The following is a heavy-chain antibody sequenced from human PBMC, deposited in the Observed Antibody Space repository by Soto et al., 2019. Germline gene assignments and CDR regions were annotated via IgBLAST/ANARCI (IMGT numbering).Heavy chain of an antibody. V-gene: IGHV4-34*01. D-gene: IGHD5-18*01. CDR2: INHSGST. CDR3: ARVSYSGGYSYGYYYYGMDV. Sequence: PSETLSLTCAVYGGSFSGYYWSWIRQPPGKGLEWIGEINHSGSTNYNPSLKSRVTISVDTSKNQFSLKLSSVTAADTAVYYCARVSYSGGYSYGYYYYGMDVWGQGTTVTVSS. CDR1: GGSFSGYY. J-gene: IGHJ6*02.